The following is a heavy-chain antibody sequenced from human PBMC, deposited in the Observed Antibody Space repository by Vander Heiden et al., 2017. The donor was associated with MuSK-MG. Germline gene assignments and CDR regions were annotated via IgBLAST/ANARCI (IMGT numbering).Heavy chain of an antibody. CDR2: ISGSGGST. V-gene: IGHV3-23*01. CDR1: GFTFSSYA. CDR3: TIAGASRRDYFDY. Sequence: EVQLLESGGGLVQPGGSQRFTCAACGFTFSSYARSWVRQAPGKGLEWVSAISGSGGSTYYADAVKGRFTISRDNSKNTLYLQMNSLRAEDTAVYYCTIAGASRRDYFDYWGQGTLVTVSS. J-gene: IGHJ4*02.